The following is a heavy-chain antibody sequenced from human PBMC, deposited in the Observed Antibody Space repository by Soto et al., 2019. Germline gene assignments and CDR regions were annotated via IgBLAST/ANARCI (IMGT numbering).Heavy chain of an antibody. CDR2: INGYNGNT. Sequence: QAQLVQSGAEVKKPGASVKVSCKASGYTFTTYGISWVRQAPGQGLEWMGWINGYNGNTNYAQKVQVRVTMTTDTSTSTAYMELGSVRSDGTAVYYCAEMGAVPYYCYGMDVWGQGTTVTVSS. D-gene: IGHD3-16*01. J-gene: IGHJ6*02. V-gene: IGHV1-18*01. CDR1: GYTFTTYG. CDR3: AEMGAVPYYCYGMDV.